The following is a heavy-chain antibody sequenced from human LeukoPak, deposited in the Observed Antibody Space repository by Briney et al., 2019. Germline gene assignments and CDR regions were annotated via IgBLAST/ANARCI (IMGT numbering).Heavy chain of an antibody. D-gene: IGHD6-19*01. CDR2: INHSGST. J-gene: IGHJ5*02. Sequence: SETLSLTCTVSGDSISSSYYYWGWIRQPPGKGLEWIGEINHSGSTNYNPSLKSRVTISVDTSKNQFSLKLSSVTAADTAVYYCARGKQWLVFGLNWFDPWGQGTLVTVSS. CDR1: GDSISSSYYY. V-gene: IGHV4-39*07. CDR3: ARGKQWLVFGLNWFDP.